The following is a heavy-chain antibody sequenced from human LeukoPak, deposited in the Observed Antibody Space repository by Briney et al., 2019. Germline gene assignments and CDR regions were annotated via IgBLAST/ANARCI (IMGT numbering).Heavy chain of an antibody. CDR2: IYPGDSDT. J-gene: IGHJ4*02. V-gene: IGHV5-51*01. CDR3: ARWDDSSGYYLDWSDY. CDR1: GYSFTSYW. Sequence: GESLKISCKGSGYSFTSYWIGWVRQMPGKGLEWMGIIYPGDSDTRYSPSFQGQVTISADKSISTAYLQWGSLKASDTAMYYCARWDDSSGYYLDWSDYWGQGTLVTVSS. D-gene: IGHD3-22*01.